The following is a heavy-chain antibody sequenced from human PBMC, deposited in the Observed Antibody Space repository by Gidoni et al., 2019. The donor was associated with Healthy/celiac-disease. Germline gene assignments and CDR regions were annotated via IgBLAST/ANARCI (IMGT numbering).Heavy chain of an antibody. CDR3: ARLAYSGSYDYYYGMDV. Sequence: QPQLQESGPGLVKPSETLSITGTVSGGSISSTSYYWGWIRPPPGKGLEWIGSIYYSGSTYYNPSRKSRVTISVDTSKNQFSLKLSSVTAADTAVYYCARLAYSGSYDYYYGMDVWGQGTTVTVSS. CDR2: IYYSGST. J-gene: IGHJ6*02. V-gene: IGHV4-39*01. CDR1: GGSISSTSYY. D-gene: IGHD1-26*01.